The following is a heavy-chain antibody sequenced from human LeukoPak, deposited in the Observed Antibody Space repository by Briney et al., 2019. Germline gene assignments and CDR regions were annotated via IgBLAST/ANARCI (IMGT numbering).Heavy chain of an antibody. V-gene: IGHV3-23*01. CDR1: GFTFSRYA. Sequence: GGSLRLSCAASGFTFSRYAMSWVRQGPGKGLEWVSTISGTGATTYYADSVKGRLSISRDNSNNTLYLQMNSLRAEDTAIFYCAKGDCTGDSCLPFDYWGQGSLVTVSS. D-gene: IGHD2-15*01. CDR3: AKGDCTGDSCLPFDY. CDR2: ISGTGATT. J-gene: IGHJ4*02.